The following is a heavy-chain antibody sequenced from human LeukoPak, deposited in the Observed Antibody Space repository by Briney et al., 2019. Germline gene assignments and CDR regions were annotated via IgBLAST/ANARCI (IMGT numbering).Heavy chain of an antibody. J-gene: IGHJ4*02. CDR3: ARPKDYYDSSGYGC. CDR2: IIPIHGIA. V-gene: IGHV1-69*02. Sequence: SVKVSCKASGGTFSSYTISWVRQAPGQGLEWMGRIIPIHGIANYAQKFQGRVTITADKSTSTAYMELSSLRSEDTAVYYCARPKDYYDSSGYGCWGQGTLVTVSS. D-gene: IGHD3-22*01. CDR1: GGTFSSYT.